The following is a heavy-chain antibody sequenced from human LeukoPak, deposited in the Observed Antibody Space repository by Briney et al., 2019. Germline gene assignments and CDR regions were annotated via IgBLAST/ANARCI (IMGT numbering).Heavy chain of an antibody. Sequence: TGGSLRLSCAASGFTFSDAYMSWIRHAPGKGLEWVSYINSSSSDRNYADSGKGRFRITRDNAKNSLYLQMNSLRAEDTAVYYCARSPSSGIAAAGVDYWGQGALVTVSS. CDR2: INSSSSDR. CDR3: ARSPSSGIAAAGVDY. V-gene: IGHV3-11*06. D-gene: IGHD6-13*01. J-gene: IGHJ4*02. CDR1: GFTFSDAY.